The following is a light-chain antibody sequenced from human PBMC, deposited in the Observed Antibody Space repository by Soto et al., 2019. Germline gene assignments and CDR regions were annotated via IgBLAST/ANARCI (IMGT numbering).Light chain of an antibody. V-gene: IGKV4-1*01. CDR1: QRVLHSSNNKNY. Sequence: DIVMTQSPDSLAVSLGERATINCKSTQRVLHSSNNKNYLAWYQQKPGQPPKLLIYWASTRESGVPDRFSGSGSGTDFTLTISSLQAEDVAVYYCQQYYSLYTFGQGTKLEIK. CDR2: WAS. CDR3: QQYYSLYT. J-gene: IGKJ2*01.